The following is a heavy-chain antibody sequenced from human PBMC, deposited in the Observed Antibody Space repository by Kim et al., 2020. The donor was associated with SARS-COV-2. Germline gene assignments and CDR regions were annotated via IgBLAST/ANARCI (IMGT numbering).Heavy chain of an antibody. D-gene: IGHD2-2*01. CDR2: IYYSGST. V-gene: IGHV4-39*02. CDR1: GGSISSSSYY. Sequence: SETLSLTCTVSGGSISSSSYYWGWIRQPPGKGLEWIGSIYYSGSTYYNPSLKSRVTISVDTSKNQFSLKLSSVTAADTAVYYCAREGVYCSSTSCPFDY. J-gene: IGHJ4*01. CDR3: AREGVYCSSTSCPFDY.